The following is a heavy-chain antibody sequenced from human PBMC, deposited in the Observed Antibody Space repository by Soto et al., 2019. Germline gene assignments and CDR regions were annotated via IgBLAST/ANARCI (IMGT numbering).Heavy chain of an antibody. CDR1: GFTFSNYG. V-gene: IGHV3-33*01. Sequence: QVQLVESGGGVVQPGRSLRLSCAASGFTFSNYGMHWVRQAPGKGLEWVAVIWYDGSNKYYADSVKGRFTISRDNSKNTLYLQMNSLRAEDTAVYYCARDFGFQLPFDYWGQGTLVTVSS. CDR3: ARDFGFQLPFDY. D-gene: IGHD2-2*01. CDR2: IWYDGSNK. J-gene: IGHJ4*02.